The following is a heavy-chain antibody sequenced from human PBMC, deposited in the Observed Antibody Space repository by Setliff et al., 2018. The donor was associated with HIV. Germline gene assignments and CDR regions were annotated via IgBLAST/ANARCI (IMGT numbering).Heavy chain of an antibody. J-gene: IGHJ2*01. Sequence: PGGSLRLSCAASGFIFSSYAMDWVRQAPGKGLEWVAVISQDASKDYYADSVKGRFTISKDNSKNTVFLQMNNLRVEDTALYYCAKSSFRFFEDLSDWYFDLWGRGTLVTVSS. V-gene: IGHV3-30*18. CDR1: GFIFSSYA. CDR3: AKSSFRFFEDLSDWYFDL. CDR2: ISQDASKD. D-gene: IGHD3-16*02.